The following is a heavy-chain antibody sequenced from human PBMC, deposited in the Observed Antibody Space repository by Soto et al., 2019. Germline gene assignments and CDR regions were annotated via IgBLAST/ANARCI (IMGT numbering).Heavy chain of an antibody. D-gene: IGHD3-22*01. CDR1: GYTFTSYG. Sequence: ASVKVSCKASGYTFTSYGISWVRQAPGQGLEWMGWISAYNGNTNYAQKLQGRVTMTTDTSTSTAYMELRSLRSDDTAVYYCARVPVIVVVITFGWFDPWGQGTLVTVSS. CDR2: ISAYNGNT. V-gene: IGHV1-18*01. J-gene: IGHJ5*02. CDR3: ARVPVIVVVITFGWFDP.